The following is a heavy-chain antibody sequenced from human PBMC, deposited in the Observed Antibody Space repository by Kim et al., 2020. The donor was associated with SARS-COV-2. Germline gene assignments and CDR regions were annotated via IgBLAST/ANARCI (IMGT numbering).Heavy chain of an antibody. V-gene: IGHV1-3*01. CDR3: ARDSSGNWYYFDC. J-gene: IGHJ4*02. Sequence: ASVKVSCKTSGYTFTTYALHWVRQAPGQRLEWMGWISPGNGNTKYSQKFQDRVTVTRDTSARTAYMELSSLRSEDTAVYFCARDSSGNWYYFDCWGQGTLVTVSS. CDR2: ISPGNGNT. CDR1: GYTFTTYA. D-gene: IGHD3-10*01.